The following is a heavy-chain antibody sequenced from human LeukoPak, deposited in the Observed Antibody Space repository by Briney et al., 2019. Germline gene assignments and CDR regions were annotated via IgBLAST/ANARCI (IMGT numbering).Heavy chain of an antibody. V-gene: IGHV4-59*01. Sequence: SETLSLTCTVSGGSISSYYWSWIRQPPGKGLEWIGYIYYSGSTNCNPPPKSRVTISVDTSKNQFSLKLGSVTAADTAVYYCARGRGFGGGSSGWYNNWFDPWGQGTLVTVSS. CDR3: ARGRGFGGGSSGWYNNWFDP. J-gene: IGHJ5*02. D-gene: IGHD6-19*01. CDR2: IYYSGST. CDR1: GGSISSYY.